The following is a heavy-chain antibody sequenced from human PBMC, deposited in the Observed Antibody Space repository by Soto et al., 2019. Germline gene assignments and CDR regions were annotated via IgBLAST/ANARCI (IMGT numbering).Heavy chain of an antibody. CDR3: AKHVREPAANRDYYCYMDV. CDR1: GFTFSGYG. Sequence: GGSLRLSCAASGFTFSGYGMNWVRQAPGKGLEWVSYISSSISTIYYADSVKGRFTISRDNARNSLYLQMNSLRAEDTALYYCAKHVREPAANRDYYCYMDVWGKGTTVTVSS. J-gene: IGHJ6*03. CDR2: ISSSISTI. V-gene: IGHV3-48*01. D-gene: IGHD2-2*01.